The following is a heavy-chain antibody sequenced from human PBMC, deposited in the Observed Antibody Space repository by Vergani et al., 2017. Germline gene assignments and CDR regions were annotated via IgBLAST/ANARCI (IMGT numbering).Heavy chain of an antibody. V-gene: IGHV1-69*02. CDR2: IIPILGIA. J-gene: IGHJ6*02. CDR3: AGGGRDGDYGMDV. D-gene: IGHD4-17*01. CDR1: GGTFSSYT. Sequence: QVQLVQSGAEVKKPGSSVKVSCKASGGTFSSYTISWVRQAPGQGLEWMGRIIPILGIANYAQKLQGRVTITADTSTSTAYMELSSLRSEDTAVYYCAGGGRDGDYGMDVWGQGTTVTVSS.